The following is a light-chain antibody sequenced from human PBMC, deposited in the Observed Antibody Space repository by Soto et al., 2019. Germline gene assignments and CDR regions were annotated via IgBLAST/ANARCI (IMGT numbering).Light chain of an antibody. CDR1: QSVSSY. J-gene: IGKJ5*01. CDR3: QHRSIWPA. Sequence: DIVLTQSPATLSLSPGERATLSCRASQSVSSYLAWYQQKPGQAPRLLISDASNRATGIPARFSGSGSGTDFPLPISSLEPEDFAVYYCQHRSIWPAFGQGTRLDIK. V-gene: IGKV3-11*01. CDR2: DAS.